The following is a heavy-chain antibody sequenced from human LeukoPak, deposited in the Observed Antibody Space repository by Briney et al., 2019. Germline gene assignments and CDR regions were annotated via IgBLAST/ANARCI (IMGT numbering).Heavy chain of an antibody. D-gene: IGHD2-15*01. CDR2: ISRSSSNI. J-gene: IGHJ4*02. V-gene: IGHV3-48*03. CDR1: GFTFSSYE. CDR3: ARDSSLPATDFDY. Sequence: PGGSLRLSCAASGFTFSSYEMNWVRQAPGKGLEWVSYISRSSSNIYYADSVKGRFTISRDNAKNSLYLQMNSLRAEDTAVYYCARDSSLPATDFDYWGQGTLVTVSS.